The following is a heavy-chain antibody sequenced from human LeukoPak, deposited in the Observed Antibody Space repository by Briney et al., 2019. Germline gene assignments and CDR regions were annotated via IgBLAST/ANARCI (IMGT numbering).Heavy chain of an antibody. Sequence: RPGGSLRLSCVASGFTFSTYTMNWVHQAPGKGLEWVSSISDSLGYMYYADSVKGRFTISRDNAKNSLFLQMNSLRAEDTAVYYCVRSLIAAGDCWGQGTLVTVSS. CDR3: VRSLIAAGDC. V-gene: IGHV3-21*01. D-gene: IGHD2/OR15-2a*01. CDR2: ISDSLGYM. CDR1: GFTFSTYT. J-gene: IGHJ4*02.